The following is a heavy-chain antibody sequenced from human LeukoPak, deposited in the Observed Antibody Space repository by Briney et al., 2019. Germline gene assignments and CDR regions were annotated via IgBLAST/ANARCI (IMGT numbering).Heavy chain of an antibody. Sequence: GGSLRLSCAASGFTFSNYNMNWVRQAPGKGLEWVSSISSSSSYIYYADSVKGRFTISRDNAKNSLYLQMNILRAEDTAVYYCATLSSGYYIGDSFDIWGQGTMVTVSS. CDR3: ATLSSGYYIGDSFDI. V-gene: IGHV3-21*01. D-gene: IGHD3-22*01. CDR2: ISSSSSYI. J-gene: IGHJ3*02. CDR1: GFTFSNYN.